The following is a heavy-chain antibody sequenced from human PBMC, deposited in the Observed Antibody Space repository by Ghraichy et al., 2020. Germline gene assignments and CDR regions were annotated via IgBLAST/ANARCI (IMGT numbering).Heavy chain of an antibody. CDR1: GFTFSSYS. J-gene: IGHJ4*02. CDR2: ISSSSSYI. Sequence: GGSLRLSCAASGFTFSSYSMNWVRQAPGKGLEWVSSISSSSSYIYYADSVKGRFTISRDNAKNSLYLQMNSLRAEDTAVYYCARVTNTIFGVVINSLWTKWSDYDGEIDYWGQGTLVTVSS. CDR3: ARVTNTIFGVVINSLWTKWSDYDGEIDY. D-gene: IGHD3-3*01. V-gene: IGHV3-21*01.